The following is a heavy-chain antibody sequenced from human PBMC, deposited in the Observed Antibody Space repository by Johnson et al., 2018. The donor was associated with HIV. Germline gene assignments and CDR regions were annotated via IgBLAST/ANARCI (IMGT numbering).Heavy chain of an antibody. V-gene: IGHV3-NL1*01. CDR2: IYSGGST. J-gene: IGHJ3*02. Sequence: QVQLVESGGGVVQPGGSLRLSCVASGFTFSRFGMHWVRQAPGKGLEWVSVIYSGGSTYYADSVKGRFTISRDNSKNTLYLQMNSLRAEDTAVYYCAREDQDAFDIWGQGTMVTVSS. CDR3: AREDQDAFDI. CDR1: GFTFSRFG.